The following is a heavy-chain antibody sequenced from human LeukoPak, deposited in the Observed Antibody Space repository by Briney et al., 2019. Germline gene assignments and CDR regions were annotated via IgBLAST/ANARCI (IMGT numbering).Heavy chain of an antibody. CDR1: GFTFSSYS. J-gene: IGHJ5*02. CDR2: ITTRSSYI. CDR3: ARDPAAAGSVWLDP. Sequence: GGSLRLSCAASGFTFSSYSMNWVRQAPGKGLEWVSSITTRSSYIYYADSVKGRFTISRDDAKSSLYLQMSSLRAEDTAVYYYARDPAAAGSVWLDPWGQGILVTVSS. D-gene: IGHD6-13*01. V-gene: IGHV3-21*01.